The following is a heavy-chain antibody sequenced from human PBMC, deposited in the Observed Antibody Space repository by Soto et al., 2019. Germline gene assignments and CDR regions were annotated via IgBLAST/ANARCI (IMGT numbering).Heavy chain of an antibody. J-gene: IGHJ5*02. V-gene: IGHV2-26*04. Sequence: QVTVKESGPVLVKPTETLTLTCTVSGFSLSNAGLGVSWIRQPPGKALEWLAHIFSNDEKSYSTSLKSRLTISKYTSKIHVFLIMTNMDPVATATYYCASTSSLSWYWFDPWGQGTLVTVSS. D-gene: IGHD6-13*01. CDR2: IFSNDEK. CDR3: ASTSSLSWYWFDP. CDR1: GFSLSNAGLG.